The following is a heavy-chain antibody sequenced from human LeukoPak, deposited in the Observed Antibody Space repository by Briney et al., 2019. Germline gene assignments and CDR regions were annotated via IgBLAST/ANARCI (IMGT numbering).Heavy chain of an antibody. CDR3: ARMGKVTMVRGVYSSFDYYYGMDV. J-gene: IGHJ6*02. Sequence: PSETLSLTCTVSGGSISSSSYYWGWIRQPPGKGLEWIGSIYYSGSTYYNPSLKSRVTISVDTSKNQFSLKLSSVTAADTAVYYCARMGKVTMVRGVYSSFDYYYGMDVWGQGTTVTVSS. D-gene: IGHD3-10*01. CDR2: IYYSGST. V-gene: IGHV4-39*07. CDR1: GGSISSSSYY.